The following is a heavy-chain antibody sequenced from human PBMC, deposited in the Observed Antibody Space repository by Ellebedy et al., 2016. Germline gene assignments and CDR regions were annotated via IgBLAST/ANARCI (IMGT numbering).Heavy chain of an antibody. D-gene: IGHD6-19*01. Sequence: GESLKISXAASGFTVSSTYLSWVRQAPGKGLEWVSAIGGSGDSTYYADSVKGRFTISRDNSKSTLYLQMNGLRAEDSAIYYCAKDQNQSAWYGWFDSWGQGALVTVSS. CDR2: IGGSGDST. CDR3: AKDQNQSAWYGWFDS. CDR1: GFTVSSTY. J-gene: IGHJ5*01. V-gene: IGHV3-23*01.